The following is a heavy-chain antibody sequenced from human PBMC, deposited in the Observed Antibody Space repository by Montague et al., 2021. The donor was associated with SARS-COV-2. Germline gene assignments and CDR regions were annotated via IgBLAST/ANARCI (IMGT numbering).Heavy chain of an antibody. J-gene: IGHJ5*02. CDR1: GDSMRSSY. CDR3: ARLSSDIGGYFWCDP. Sequence: SETLSLTCTVSGDSMRSSYWNWIRQPPGKGLEYIGYTYYSGVAKYNPSLRSRVTISLDTSKNQFSLNLRSVTAADTAVYYCARLSSDIGGYFWCDPWGQGTLVSVSS. D-gene: IGHD1-26*01. CDR2: TYYSGVA. V-gene: IGHV4-59*13.